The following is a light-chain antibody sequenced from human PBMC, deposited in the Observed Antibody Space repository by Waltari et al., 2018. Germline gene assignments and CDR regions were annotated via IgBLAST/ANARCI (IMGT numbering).Light chain of an antibody. Sequence: QSALTQPASVSGSPGQSITISCTGTSSDVGGYNYVSWYQQHPGKAPKLIIYDVSNRPSGVSNRCSGSRSGNTASLTISGLQTEEEADYYCISYTSSSTWVFGGGTKLTVL. V-gene: IGLV2-14*03. CDR2: DVS. J-gene: IGLJ3*02. CDR3: ISYTSSSTWV. CDR1: SSDVGGYNY.